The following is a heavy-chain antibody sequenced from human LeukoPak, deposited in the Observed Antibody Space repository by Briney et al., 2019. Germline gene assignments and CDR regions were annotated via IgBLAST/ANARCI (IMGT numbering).Heavy chain of an antibody. CDR1: GYAFTVYY. D-gene: IGHD6-13*01. J-gene: IGHJ6*02. CDR3: ARGSSSSWYYYYGMDV. Sequence: ASVNLSCKSSGYAFTVYYMHWVRHGPGQGLEWVGRINPNSGGTNYAQKFQGRVTMTRDTSITTAYMELSSLRSDDTDVYYCARGSSSSWYYYYGMDVWGQGTTVTVSS. CDR2: INPNSGGT. V-gene: IGHV1-2*05.